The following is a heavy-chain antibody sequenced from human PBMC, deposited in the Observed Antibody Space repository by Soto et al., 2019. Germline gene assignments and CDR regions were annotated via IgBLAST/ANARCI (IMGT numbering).Heavy chain of an antibody. J-gene: IGHJ6*03. CDR1: GLTFSSYA. V-gene: IGHV3-23*01. D-gene: IGHD6-13*01. Sequence: VGSLRLSCVASGLTFSSYAMSWVRQAQGKGLEWVSTIRGSGGSTYYADSVKGRFTISRDNSKNTLYLQMNSLRAEDTAVYYCAKFPGSWTNYYYYYMDVWGKGTTGTVSS. CDR2: IRGSGGST. CDR3: AKFPGSWTNYYYYYMDV.